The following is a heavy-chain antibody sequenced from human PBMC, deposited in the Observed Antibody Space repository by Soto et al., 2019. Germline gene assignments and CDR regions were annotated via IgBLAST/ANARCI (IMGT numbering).Heavy chain of an antibody. CDR3: ARGTTVETGNY. CDR1: GFTFSSYS. CDR2: VYLGDST. V-gene: IGHV3-53*05. J-gene: IGHJ4*02. Sequence: GGSLRLSCAASGFTFSSYSMNWVRQAPGKGLEWVSVVYLGDSTFYADSVKGRFTIFRDDSKNTLYLQMNSLRSDDTAVYYCARGTTVETGNYWGQGTLVTVSS. D-gene: IGHD4-17*01.